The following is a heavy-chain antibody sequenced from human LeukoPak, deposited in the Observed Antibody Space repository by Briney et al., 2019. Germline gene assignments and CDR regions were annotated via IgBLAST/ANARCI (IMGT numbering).Heavy chain of an antibody. CDR2: FDPEDGET. J-gene: IGHJ5*02. V-gene: IGHV1-24*01. CDR1: GYTLTELS. CDR3: ATVVDFTVVTRGWFDP. D-gene: IGHD4-23*01. Sequence: GASVKVSCKVSGYTLTELSMHWVRQAPGIGLEWMGGFDPEDGETIYAQKFQGRVTMTEDTSTDTAYMELSSLRSEDTAVYYCATVVDFTVVTRGWFDPWGQGPLVTVSS.